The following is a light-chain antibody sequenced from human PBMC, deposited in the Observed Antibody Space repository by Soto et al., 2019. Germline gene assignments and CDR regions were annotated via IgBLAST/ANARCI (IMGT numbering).Light chain of an antibody. CDR2: XXX. J-gene: IGKJ5*01. CDR1: QSVSSSY. V-gene: IGKV3-20*01. CDR3: QQYGSSIT. Sequence: EIVLTQSPGTLSLSPGERATLSCRASQSVSSSYLAWYQQKPGXAXXXXXYXXXSRATGIPDRFSGSGSGTDFTLTISRLEPEDFAVYYCQQYGSSITFGQGTRLEIK.